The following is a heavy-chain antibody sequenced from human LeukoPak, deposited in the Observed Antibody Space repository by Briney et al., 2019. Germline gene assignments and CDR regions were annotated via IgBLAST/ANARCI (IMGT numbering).Heavy chain of an antibody. J-gene: IGHJ4*02. CDR1: GFTFNNYA. Sequence: PGRSLRLSCAASGFTFNNYAMHWVRQAPGKGLEWVAAMSHIGNNKYYADSVKGRFTISRDNSKNTLYLQMSSLRAEDTAVYYCARDSFDYWGQGTLVTVSS. CDR3: ARDSFDY. V-gene: IGHV3-30-3*01. CDR2: MSHIGNNK.